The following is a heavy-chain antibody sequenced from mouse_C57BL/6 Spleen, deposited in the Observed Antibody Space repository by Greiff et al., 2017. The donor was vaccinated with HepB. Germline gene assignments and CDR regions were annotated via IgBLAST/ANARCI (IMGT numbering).Heavy chain of an antibody. Sequence: QVQLQQPGAELVMPGASVKLSCKASGYTFTSYWMHWVKQRPGQGLEWIGEIDPSDSYTNYNQKFKGKSTLTVDKSSSTAYMQLSSLTSEDSAVYYCATYGSSGYFDVWGTGTTVTVS. J-gene: IGHJ1*03. CDR3: ATYGSSGYFDV. D-gene: IGHD1-1*01. V-gene: IGHV1-69*01. CDR1: GYTFTSYW. CDR2: IDPSDSYT.